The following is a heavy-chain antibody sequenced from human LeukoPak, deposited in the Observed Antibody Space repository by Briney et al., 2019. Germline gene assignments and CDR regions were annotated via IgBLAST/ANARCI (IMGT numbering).Heavy chain of an antibody. Sequence: GGSLRLSCVASGFTLSNHWMHWVRQAPGKGLIWVSRINSDGDNTIYADSVKGRFTISRDNSKNTLYLQMNSLRVEDTAVYYCARDRMGGSTFDQWGQGTLVTVSS. CDR3: ARDRMGGSTFDQ. CDR2: INSDGDNT. J-gene: IGHJ4*02. V-gene: IGHV3-74*01. CDR1: GFTLSNHW. D-gene: IGHD3-16*01.